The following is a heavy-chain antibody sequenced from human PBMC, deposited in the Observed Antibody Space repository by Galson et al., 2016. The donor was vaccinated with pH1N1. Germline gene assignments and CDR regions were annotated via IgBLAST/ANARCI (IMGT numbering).Heavy chain of an antibody. D-gene: IGHD1/OR15-1a*01. CDR2: IYPADSDT. J-gene: IGHJ3*02. Sequence: QSGAEVKKPGDSLKIPCKASGSSFTNYWIGWVRQMPGKDLEWMGIIYPADSDTRYSPSFQGQVTISADSSISTPYLRWSSLKASDTAMYYFARQVEHVRAGSDAVDIWGQGTMVTVSS. CDR1: GSSFTNYW. V-gene: IGHV5-51*01. CDR3: ARQVEHVRAGSDAVDI.